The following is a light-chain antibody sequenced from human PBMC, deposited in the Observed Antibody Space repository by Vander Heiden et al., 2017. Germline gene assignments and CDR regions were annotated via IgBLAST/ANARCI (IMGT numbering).Light chain of an antibody. CDR2: DAS. CDR3: QQNYTIPLT. CDR1: QSNASF. J-gene: IGKJ2*01. Sequence: DIQMTQSPSSLSASVGDRVTITCRSSQSNASFLNWYQQKPGKAPNLLIYDASTLQSGVPSRFTASGSGTDFTLTISSLQPEDFAAYFCQQNYTIPLTFGQGTKLEIK. V-gene: IGKV1-39*01.